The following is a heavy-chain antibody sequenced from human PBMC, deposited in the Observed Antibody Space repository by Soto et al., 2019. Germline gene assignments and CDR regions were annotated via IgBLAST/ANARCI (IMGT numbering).Heavy chain of an antibody. CDR3: ARGHSTDCSNGVCSFFYNHDMHV. CDR1: GYTFINFC. Sequence: ASVKVSCKASGYTFINFCIQWVRQAPGQGIEWMGWINPSSGDTQYVEKFQDRVTMTRDRSISTVYMELTRLRSDDTAVYFCARGHSTDCSNGVCSFFYNHDMHVWGQGTTVTVSS. J-gene: IGHJ6*02. V-gene: IGHV1-2*02. CDR2: INPSSGDT. D-gene: IGHD2-8*01.